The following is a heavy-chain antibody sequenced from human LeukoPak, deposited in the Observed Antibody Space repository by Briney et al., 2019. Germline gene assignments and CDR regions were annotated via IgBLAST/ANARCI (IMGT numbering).Heavy chain of an antibody. CDR2: ISGSGGST. CDR3: AKPMYYYDSSGYPDY. D-gene: IGHD3-22*01. CDR1: GFTFSSYA. Sequence: GGSLRLSCAASGFTFSSYAMNWVRQAPGKGLEWVSTISGSGGSTYYADSVKGRFTISRDNSKNTLYLQMNSLRAEDTAVYYCAKPMYYYDSSGYPDYWGQGTLVTVSS. J-gene: IGHJ4*02. V-gene: IGHV3-23*01.